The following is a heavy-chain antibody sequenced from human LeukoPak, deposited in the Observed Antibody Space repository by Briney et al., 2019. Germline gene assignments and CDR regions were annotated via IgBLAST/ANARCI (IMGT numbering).Heavy chain of an antibody. CDR3: AREYGSGSYYLYYYYYYMDV. V-gene: IGHV4-39*02. D-gene: IGHD3-10*01. Sequence: PSETLSLTCTVSGGSISSSSYYWGWIRQPPGKGLEWIASIYYSGSTYYNPSLKSRVTISVDTSKNQFSLKLSSVTAADTAVYYCAREYGSGSYYLYYYYYYMDVWGKGTTVTVSS. CDR2: IYYSGST. J-gene: IGHJ6*03. CDR1: GGSISSSSYY.